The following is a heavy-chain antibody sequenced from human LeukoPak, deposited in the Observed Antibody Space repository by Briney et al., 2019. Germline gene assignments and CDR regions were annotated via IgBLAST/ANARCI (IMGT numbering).Heavy chain of an antibody. J-gene: IGHJ5*01. D-gene: IGHD5-24*01. V-gene: IGHV4-59*08. CDR1: AVSINNNF. CDR2: IYSSGSG. Sequence: PSETLSLTCTVYAVSINNNFWGWIRQPPGKGLEYITYIYSSGSGNYNPSLESRVTISIDTSKNQFSLKLNTVTAADTAVDYCANRAITPDGKLWFDSCGQGKVVTVSA. CDR3: ANRAITPDGKLWFDS.